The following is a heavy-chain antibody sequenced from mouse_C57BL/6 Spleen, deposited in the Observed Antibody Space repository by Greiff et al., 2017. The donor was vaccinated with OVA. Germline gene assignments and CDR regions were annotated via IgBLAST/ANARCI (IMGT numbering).Heavy chain of an antibody. Sequence: QVQLKQPGAELVMPGASVKLSCKASGYTFTSYWMHWVKQRPGQGLEWIGEIDPSDSYTNYNQKFKGKSTLTVDKSSSTAYMQLSSLTSEDSAVYYCARRELIGYFEVWGTGTTVTVAS. CDR2: IDPSDSYT. D-gene: IGHD2-12*01. V-gene: IGHV1-69*01. J-gene: IGHJ1*03. CDR1: GYTFTSYW. CDR3: ARRELIGYFEV.